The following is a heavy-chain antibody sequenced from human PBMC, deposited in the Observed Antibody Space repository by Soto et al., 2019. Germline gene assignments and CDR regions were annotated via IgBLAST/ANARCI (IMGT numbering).Heavy chain of an antibody. Sequence: ASVKVSCKASGYTFASYDSNWVRLVTGKGLEWMGGFDPEDGETIYAQKFQGRVTMTEDTSTDTAYMELSSLRSEDTAVYYCAASGYSGYDYFDYWGQGTLVTVSS. CDR2: FDPEDGET. J-gene: IGHJ4*02. CDR1: GYTFASY. D-gene: IGHD5-12*01. V-gene: IGHV1-24*01. CDR3: AASGYSGYDYFDY.